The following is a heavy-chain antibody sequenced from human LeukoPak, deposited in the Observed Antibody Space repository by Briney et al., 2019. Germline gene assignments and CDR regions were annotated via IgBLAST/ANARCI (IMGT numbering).Heavy chain of an antibody. V-gene: IGHV3-23*01. CDR1: GFTFSSYA. J-gene: IGHJ4*02. Sequence: GGSLRLSCAASGFTFSSYAMSWVRQAPGKGLEWVSAISGSGGSTYYADSVKGRFTISRDNSKNTLYLQMNSLRAEDTAVYYCAKTHQKSRYFDWFPRVDYWGQGTLVTVSS. CDR3: AKTHQKSRYFDWFPRVDY. CDR2: ISGSGGST. D-gene: IGHD3-9*01.